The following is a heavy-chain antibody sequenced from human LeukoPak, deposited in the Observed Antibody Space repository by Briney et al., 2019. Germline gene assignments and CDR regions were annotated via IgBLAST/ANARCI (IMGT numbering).Heavy chain of an antibody. CDR3: ARGGIAVAGSPFDY. J-gene: IGHJ4*02. V-gene: IGHV3-30-3*01. CDR1: GFTFSSYA. Sequence: GGSLRLSCAASGFTFSSYAMHWVRQAPGKGLEWVAVISYDGSNKYYADSVKDRFTISRDNSKNTLYLQMNSLRAEDTAVYYCARGGIAVAGSPFDYWGQEPL. CDR2: ISYDGSNK. D-gene: IGHD6-19*01.